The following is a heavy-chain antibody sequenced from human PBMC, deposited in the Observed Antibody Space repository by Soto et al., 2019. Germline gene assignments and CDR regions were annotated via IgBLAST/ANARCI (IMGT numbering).Heavy chain of an antibody. CDR3: ARVGYCGGDCYSGSYYFDY. D-gene: IGHD2-21*02. CDR2: IWYDGSNK. J-gene: IGHJ4*02. CDR1: GLTFSSYG. Sequence: GGSLRLSCAASGLTFSSYGMHWVRQAPGKGLEWVAVIWYDGSNKYYADSVKGRFTISRDNSKNTLYLQMNSLRAEDTAVYYCARVGYCGGDCYSGSYYFDYWGQGTLVTVSS. V-gene: IGHV3-33*01.